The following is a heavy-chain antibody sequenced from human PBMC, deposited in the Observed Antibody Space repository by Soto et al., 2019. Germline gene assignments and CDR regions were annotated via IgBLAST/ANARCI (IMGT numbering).Heavy chain of an antibody. Sequence: QVQLQESGPGLVKPSETLSLTCTVSSGSIINYYWSWIRQPPGKGLEWIGFIYYSGSTNYNSFLKSRVTMALDIARQQLSLHLNSVTDADTAVYYCASRLTLATTTRAAFDLWGQWTMVTVYS. J-gene: IGHJ3*01. V-gene: IGHV4-59*01. CDR1: SGSIINYY. CDR2: IYYSGST. CDR3: ASRLTLATTTRAAFDL. D-gene: IGHD4-17*01.